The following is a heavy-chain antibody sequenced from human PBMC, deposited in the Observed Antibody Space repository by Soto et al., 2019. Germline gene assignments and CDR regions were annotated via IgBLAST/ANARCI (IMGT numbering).Heavy chain of an antibody. D-gene: IGHD6-13*01. CDR1: GGTFSTYP. V-gene: IGHV1-69*01. J-gene: IGHJ5*02. CDR2: IIPLFGKT. CDR3: ARGATQISSLYFWYDP. Sequence: QVQLVQSGAEVRMPGSSVKGSCKASGGTFSTYPINWVRQATGQGLEWMGGIIPLFGKTNSAQKLKARVTITADESTSTAYMEPISLRTADAAVYSCARGATQISSLYFWYDPRGQGTLVTV.